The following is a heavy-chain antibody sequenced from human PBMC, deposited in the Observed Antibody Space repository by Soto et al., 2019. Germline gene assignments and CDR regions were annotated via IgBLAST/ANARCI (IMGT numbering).Heavy chain of an antibody. CDR3: ARDPLEYCSGGSCYSFYYYYGMDV. J-gene: IGHJ6*02. D-gene: IGHD2-15*01. Sequence: GGSLRLSCAASGFTFSSYSMNWVRQAPGKGLEWVSSISSSSSNIYYADSVKGRFTISRDNAKNSLYLQMNSLRAEDTAVYYCARDPLEYCSGGSCYSFYYYYGMDVWGQGTTVTVSS. CDR2: ISSSSSNI. V-gene: IGHV3-21*01. CDR1: GFTFSSYS.